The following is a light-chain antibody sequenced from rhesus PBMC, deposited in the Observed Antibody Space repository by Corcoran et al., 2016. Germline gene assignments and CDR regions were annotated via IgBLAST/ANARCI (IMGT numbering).Light chain of an antibody. Sequence: DTQMTQSPSSLSASVGDRVTITCRASQAISIYLSWHQQKPGKAPKRLIYDASSVESGVPSRFSGSGSGTEFTLIINSLQPEDFAAYYCLQYNNKWTFGQGTKVEIK. J-gene: IGKJ1*01. CDR3: LQYNNKWT. CDR1: QAISIY. CDR2: DAS. V-gene: IGKV1-36*01.